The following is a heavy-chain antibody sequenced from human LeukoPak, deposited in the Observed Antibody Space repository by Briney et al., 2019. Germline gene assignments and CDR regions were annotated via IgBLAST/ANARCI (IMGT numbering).Heavy chain of an antibody. D-gene: IGHD3-3*01. CDR2: FDPEDGET. CDR1: GYTFTTYY. J-gene: IGHJ4*02. Sequence: ASVKVSCKTSGYTFTTYYLHWVRQAPGKGLEWMGGFDPEDGETIYAQKFQGRVTMTEDTSTDTAYMELSSLRSEDTAVYYCAKEIGSKLIYDPHQFPLRAGFDYWGQGTLVTVSS. CDR3: AKEIGSKLIYDPHQFPLRAGFDY. V-gene: IGHV1-24*01.